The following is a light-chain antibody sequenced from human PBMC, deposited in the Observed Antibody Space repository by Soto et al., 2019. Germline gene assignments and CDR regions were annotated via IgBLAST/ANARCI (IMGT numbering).Light chain of an antibody. CDR2: KAS. V-gene: IGKV1-5*03. CDR1: QSISMW. Sequence: DIQMTQSPSTLSASVGDRVTITCRASQSISMWLAWYQQKPGTAPKVLLYKASSLESGVPSRFSGSGSGTEFSLTISSLQPDDFATYYCQQYNSYSPTLGQGTKVDI. CDR3: QQYNSYSPT. J-gene: IGKJ1*01.